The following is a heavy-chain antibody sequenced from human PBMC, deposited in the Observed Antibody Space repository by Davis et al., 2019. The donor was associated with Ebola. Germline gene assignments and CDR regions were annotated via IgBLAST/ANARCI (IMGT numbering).Heavy chain of an antibody. Sequence: SETLSLTCAVYGGSFSGYYWSWIRQPPGKGLEWIGEINHSGSTNYNPSLKSRVTISADTSKKQFSLKLSSVTAADTAVYYCARGNYYYGMDLWGQGTTVTVSS. CDR1: GGSFSGYY. CDR2: INHSGST. J-gene: IGHJ6*02. CDR3: ARGNYYYGMDL. V-gene: IGHV4-34*01.